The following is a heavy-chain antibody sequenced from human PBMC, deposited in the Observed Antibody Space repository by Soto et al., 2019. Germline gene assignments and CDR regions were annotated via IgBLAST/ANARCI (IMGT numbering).Heavy chain of an antibody. V-gene: IGHV1-46*01. CDR1: GYTFTSYY. D-gene: IGHD6-13*01. J-gene: IGHJ6*02. CDR2: INPSGGST. CDR3: ARVLAAAGTQYYYYGMDV. Sequence: ASVKVSCKASGYTFTSYYMHWVRQAPGQGFEWMGIINPSGGSTSYAQKFQGRVTMTRDTSTSTVYMELSSLRSEDTAVYYCARVLAAAGTQYYYYGMDVWGQGTTVTVSS.